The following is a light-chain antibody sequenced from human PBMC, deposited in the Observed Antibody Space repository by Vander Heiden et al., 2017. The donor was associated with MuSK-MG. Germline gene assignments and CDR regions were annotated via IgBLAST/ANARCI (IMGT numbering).Light chain of an antibody. J-gene: IGLJ1*01. CDR3: QSPDSSGSYWV. CDR1: ALPKQY. Sequence: SYELTQPPSVSVSPGQTARITCSGDALPKQYAYWYQQKPGQAPVLMIYKDNERPSGIPERFSGSSSGTTVTLTISGVQAEDEADYYCQSPDSSGSYWVFGTGTKVTVL. CDR2: KDN. V-gene: IGLV3-25*03.